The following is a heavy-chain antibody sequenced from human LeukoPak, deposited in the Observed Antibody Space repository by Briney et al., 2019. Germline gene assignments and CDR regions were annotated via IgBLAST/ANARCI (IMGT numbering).Heavy chain of an antibody. D-gene: IGHD6-13*01. J-gene: IGHJ4*02. CDR3: ARGPYSSNWYVDY. CDR1: GFTLSSYE. Sequence: GGSLRLSCAASGFTLSSYEMNWVRLAPGRGLEWISYISRTGNSIYYADSVKGRFTISRDSAKNSLYLQMNSLRAEDTAVYYCARGPYSSNWYVDYWGQGTLVTVA. CDR2: ISRTGNSI. V-gene: IGHV3-48*03.